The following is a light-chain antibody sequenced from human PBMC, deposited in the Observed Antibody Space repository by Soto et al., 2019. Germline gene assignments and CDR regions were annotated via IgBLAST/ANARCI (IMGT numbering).Light chain of an antibody. Sequence: QSVLTQPPSASGTPGQRVTISCSGSSSNIGSNSVNWYQQLPGTAPKILIYSNSQRPSGVPDRFSGSKSGTSASLAISGLQSEDEDDYYCGVWDDSVNVRYLFGTGTKVTVL. CDR1: SSNIGSNS. CDR2: SNS. CDR3: GVWDDSVNVRYL. J-gene: IGLJ1*01. V-gene: IGLV1-44*01.